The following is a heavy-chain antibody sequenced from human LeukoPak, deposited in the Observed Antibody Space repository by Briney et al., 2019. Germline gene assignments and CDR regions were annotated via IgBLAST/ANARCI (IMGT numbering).Heavy chain of an antibody. CDR3: ARDVGYRSWFDP. V-gene: IGHV3-48*01. CDR1: GFTFSTYG. CDR2: ISGSSTSI. Sequence: GGSLRLSCATSGFTFSTYGMHWVGQAPGKGLEWVSYISGSSTSIYHADSVKGRFTISRDNAKNSLYLQMNSLRAEDTAVYYCARDVGYRSWFDPWGQGTLVIVSS. D-gene: IGHD5-18*01. J-gene: IGHJ5*02.